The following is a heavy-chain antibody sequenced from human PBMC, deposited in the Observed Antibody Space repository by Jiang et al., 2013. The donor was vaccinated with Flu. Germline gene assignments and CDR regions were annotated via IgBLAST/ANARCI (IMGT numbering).Heavy chain of an antibody. J-gene: IGHJ4*02. CDR3: VRRKETYYYDSSGYYSLDY. D-gene: IGHD3-22*01. CDR2: ISAAGDST. CDR1: GFTFSTYA. V-gene: IGHV3-23*01. Sequence: SGGGLVQPGGSLRLSCAASGFTFSTYAMNWVRQAPGKGLEWVSAISAAGDSTYYAASVKGRFTISRDNSKNTLYLQMNSLRAEDTAVYYCVRRKETYYYDSSGYYSLDYWGQGTLVTVSS.